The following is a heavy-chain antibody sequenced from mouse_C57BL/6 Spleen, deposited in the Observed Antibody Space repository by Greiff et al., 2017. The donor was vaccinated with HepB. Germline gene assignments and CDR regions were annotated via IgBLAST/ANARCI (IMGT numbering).Heavy chain of an antibody. V-gene: IGHV1-19*01. CDR2: INPYNGGT. CDR1: GYTFTDYY. Sequence: VQLQQSGPVLVKPGASVKMSCKASGYTFTDYYMNWVKQSHGKSLEWIGVINPYNGGTSYNQKFKGKATLTVDKSSSTAYMELNSLTSEDSAVYYCARQEPWFAYWGQGTLVTVSA. CDR3: ARQEPWFAY. J-gene: IGHJ3*01.